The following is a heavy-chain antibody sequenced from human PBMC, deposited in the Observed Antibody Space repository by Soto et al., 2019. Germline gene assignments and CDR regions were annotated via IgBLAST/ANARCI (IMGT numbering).Heavy chain of an antibody. V-gene: IGHV3-64*01. CDR2: ISSNGGST. Sequence: PGGSLRLSCAASGFTFSSYAMHWVRQAPRKGLEYVSAISSNGGSTYYANSVKGRFTISRDNSKNTLYLQMGSLRAEDMAVYYCAREEYSGYQGYYYYMDVWGKGTTVTVSS. J-gene: IGHJ6*03. CDR3: AREEYSGYQGYYYYMDV. CDR1: GFTFSSYA. D-gene: IGHD5-12*01.